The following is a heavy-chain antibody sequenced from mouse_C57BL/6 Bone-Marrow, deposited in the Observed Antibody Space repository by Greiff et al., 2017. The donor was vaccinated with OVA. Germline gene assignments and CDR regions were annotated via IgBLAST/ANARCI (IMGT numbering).Heavy chain of an antibody. D-gene: IGHD2-3*01. CDR3: ARCRWLLPAWFAY. V-gene: IGHV1-31*01. CDR1: GYSFTGYY. J-gene: IGHJ3*01. CDR2: IYPYNGVS. Sequence: EVKLMESGPELVKPGASVKISCKASGYSFTGYYMPWVKQSHGNILDWIGYIYPYNGVSSYNQKFKGKATLTVDKSSSTAYMELRSLTSEDSAVYYCARCRWLLPAWFAYWGQGTLVTVSA.